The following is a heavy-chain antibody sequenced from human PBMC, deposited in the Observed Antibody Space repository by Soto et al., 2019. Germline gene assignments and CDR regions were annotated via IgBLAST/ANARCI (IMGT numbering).Heavy chain of an antibody. CDR1: GFTFNTCS. CDR2: ISIRSGWI. D-gene: IGHD4-17*01. Sequence: VQLVESGGGLVKPGGSLRLSCAASGFTFNTCSMNWVRLAPGKGLEWVSSISIRSGWIYYAVSVKGRFTISRDNAKNSLYLQMSSLRAEDTAVYYCAKGSGDFLRSEGFDVWGQGTTVTVSS. J-gene: IGHJ3*01. V-gene: IGHV3-21*01. CDR3: AKGSGDFLRSEGFDV.